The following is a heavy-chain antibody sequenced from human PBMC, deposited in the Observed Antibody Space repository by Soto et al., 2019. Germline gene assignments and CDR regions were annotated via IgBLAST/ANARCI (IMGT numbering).Heavy chain of an antibody. Sequence: EVQLVETGGGLIQPGGSLRLSCAASGFTVSSNYISWVRQAPGKGLEWVSVIYSGGSTYYADSVKGRFTISRDNSKNTLYLQMNSLRAEDTAVYYCARTLDHYYYYGMDVWGQGTTVTVSS. CDR3: ARTLDHYYYYGMDV. D-gene: IGHD3-3*02. CDR1: GFTVSSNY. V-gene: IGHV3-53*02. CDR2: IYSGGST. J-gene: IGHJ6*02.